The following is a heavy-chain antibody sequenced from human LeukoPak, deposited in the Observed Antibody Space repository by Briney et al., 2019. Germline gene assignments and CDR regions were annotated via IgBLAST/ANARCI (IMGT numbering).Heavy chain of an antibody. CDR1: GYTLSELS. V-gene: IGHV1-24*01. CDR3: ATDLRSGYFDY. J-gene: IGHJ4*02. D-gene: IGHD3-22*01. Sequence: ASVKVSCKVSGYTLSELSMHWVRQAPGKGLEWMGGFDPEDDERIYAQKFQGRATMTEDTYTDIAYMELSSLRSEDTVIYYCATDLRSGYFDYWGQGTLVTVSS. CDR2: FDPEDDER.